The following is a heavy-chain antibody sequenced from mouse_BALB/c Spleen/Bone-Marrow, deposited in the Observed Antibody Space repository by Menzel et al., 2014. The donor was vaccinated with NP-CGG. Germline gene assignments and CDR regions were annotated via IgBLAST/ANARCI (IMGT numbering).Heavy chain of an antibody. Sequence: VKLMESGPELVRPGVSVKISCKGSGYTFTDYAMHWVMQNHAKSLEWIGVISTYSGNTNYNQKFKGKATMTVDKSSSTAYMELARLTSEDSAIYYCARGNRYDGAWFAYWGQGTLVTVSA. CDR2: ISTYSGNT. CDR1: GYTFTDYA. CDR3: ARGNRYDGAWFAY. V-gene: IGHV1-67*01. J-gene: IGHJ3*01. D-gene: IGHD2-14*01.